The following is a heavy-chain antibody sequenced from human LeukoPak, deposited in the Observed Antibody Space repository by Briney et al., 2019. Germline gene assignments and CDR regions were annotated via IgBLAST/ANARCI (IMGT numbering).Heavy chain of an antibody. CDR3: ARENHSRISP. D-gene: IGHD6-13*01. CDR2: IYYSGST. V-gene: IGHV4-59*01. J-gene: IGHJ5*02. Sequence: SETLSLTCTVSGGSISSYYWSWIRQPPGKELEWIGYIYYSGSTNYNPSLKSRVTISVDTSKNQFSLKLSSVTAADTAVYYCARENHSRISPWGQGTLVTVSS. CDR1: GGSISSYY.